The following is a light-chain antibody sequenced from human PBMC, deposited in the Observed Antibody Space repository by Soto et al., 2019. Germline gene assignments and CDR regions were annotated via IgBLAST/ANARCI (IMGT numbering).Light chain of an antibody. CDR1: QSISSY. CDR2: AAS. Sequence: DIHMTQAPSSLSGSVGDRVTITCRASQSISSYLNWYQQKPGKAPKLLIYAASSLQSGFPSRFSGSGSGTDFTLTISSLQPEDFATYYCQQSYSTPLTFGGGTKVDIK. V-gene: IGKV1-39*01. J-gene: IGKJ4*01. CDR3: QQSYSTPLT.